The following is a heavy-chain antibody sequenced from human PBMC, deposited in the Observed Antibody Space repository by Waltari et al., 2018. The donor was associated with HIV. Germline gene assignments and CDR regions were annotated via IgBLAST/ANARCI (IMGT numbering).Heavy chain of an antibody. Sequence: LVESGGGLVQPGGSLRLSCAASGFTFNRHWMTGVRKAPGKGLEGVGNIKEDGSEIYYVDSVPGRFTISRDNTKNSVYLQVNSLRVDDTAVYYCARLQWATQTVDHWGQGTLVTVSS. CDR2: IKEDGSEI. CDR3: ARLQWATQTVDH. CDR1: GFTFNRHW. V-gene: IGHV3-7*01. D-gene: IGHD4-4*01. J-gene: IGHJ5*02.